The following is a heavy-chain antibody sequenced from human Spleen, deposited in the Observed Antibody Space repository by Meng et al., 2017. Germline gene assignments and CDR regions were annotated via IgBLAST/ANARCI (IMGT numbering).Heavy chain of an antibody. V-gene: IGHV3-74*01. CDR2: INSDGSST. Sequence: EVQLVESGGDLVQPGESLRLSCAASRFTVSRFWMHWVRQALGQGLVWVSHINSDGSSTRYADSVKGRFTISRDNAKNTLYLQMNSLRAEDTAVYYCARDYSWGYYFDYWGQGTLVTVSS. D-gene: IGHD3-16*01. J-gene: IGHJ4*02. CDR1: RFTVSRFW. CDR3: ARDYSWGYYFDY.